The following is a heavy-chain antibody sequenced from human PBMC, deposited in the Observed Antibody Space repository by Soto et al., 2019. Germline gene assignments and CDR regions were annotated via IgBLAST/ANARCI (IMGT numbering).Heavy chain of an antibody. Sequence: SETLSLTCSVSGGSVSNKTYYWSWIRQPPGKRLEWIGYVYYSGTTNYNPSLKSRVTISVDLSKNQFSLRLSSVTTADTALYYCARTTAVPNTLRSRYFFDYWGQGTLVTAPQ. CDR2: VYYSGTT. CDR3: ARTTAVPNTLRSRYFFDY. V-gene: IGHV4-61*01. D-gene: IGHD4-17*01. J-gene: IGHJ4*02. CDR1: GGSVSNKTYY.